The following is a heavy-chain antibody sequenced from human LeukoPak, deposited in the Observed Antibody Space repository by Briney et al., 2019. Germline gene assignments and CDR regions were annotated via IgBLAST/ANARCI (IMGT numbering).Heavy chain of an antibody. CDR2: IYSGGST. V-gene: IGHV3-53*01. J-gene: IGHJ4*02. CDR3: ASQASRNYDATYYFDY. Sequence: HAGGSLRLSCAASGFTVSSNYMSWVRQAPGKRLEWVAGIYSGGSTYYADSVKGRFTISRDNFKNTLYLQMNSLRAEDTAVYYCASQASRNYDATYYFDYWGQGTLVTVSS. D-gene: IGHD3-22*01. CDR1: GFTVSSNY.